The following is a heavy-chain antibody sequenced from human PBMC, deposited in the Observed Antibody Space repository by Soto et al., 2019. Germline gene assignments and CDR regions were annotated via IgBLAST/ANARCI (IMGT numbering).Heavy chain of an antibody. CDR3: AGGDYSTPYYGMDV. J-gene: IGHJ6*02. V-gene: IGHV5-10-1*01. CDR2: IDPSDSYT. CDR1: GYSFTSYW. D-gene: IGHD4-4*01. Sequence: PGESLKISCKGSGYSFTSYWISWVRQMPGKGLEWMGRIDPSDSYTNYSPSFQGHVTISADKSISTAYLQWSSLKASDTAMYYCAGGDYSTPYYGMDVWGQGTTVTVSS.